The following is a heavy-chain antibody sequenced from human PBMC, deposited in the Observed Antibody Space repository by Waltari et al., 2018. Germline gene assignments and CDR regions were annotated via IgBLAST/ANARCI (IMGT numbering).Heavy chain of an antibody. V-gene: IGHV4-59*01. CDR1: GGSISSYY. J-gene: IGHJ4*02. CDR3: ARGGYDFWSGYYELDY. CDR2: IYYSWST. Sequence: QVKLQESGPGLVKPSETLSLTCTVSGGSISSYYWSWIRQPPGKGLEWLGYIYYSWSTNYNPSLKSRVTISVDTSKNQFSLKLSSVTAADTAVYYCARGGYDFWSGYYELDYWGQGTLVTVSS. D-gene: IGHD3-3*01.